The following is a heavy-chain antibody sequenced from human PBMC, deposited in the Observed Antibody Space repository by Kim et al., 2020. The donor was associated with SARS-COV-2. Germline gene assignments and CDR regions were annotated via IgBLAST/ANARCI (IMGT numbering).Heavy chain of an antibody. Sequence: SDPKYSPSFQGQVTTSADESISTAYVQWSSLKASDTAMYYCARWGNWFDHWGQGTLVTVSS. V-gene: IGHV5-51*01. CDR3: ARWGNWFDH. D-gene: IGHD3-16*01. CDR2: SDP. J-gene: IGHJ5*02.